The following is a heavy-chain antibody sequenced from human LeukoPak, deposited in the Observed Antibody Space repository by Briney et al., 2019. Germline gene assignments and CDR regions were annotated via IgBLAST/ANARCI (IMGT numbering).Heavy chain of an antibody. CDR1: GFTFDDYG. J-gene: IGHJ4*02. V-gene: IGHV3-20*04. D-gene: IGHD5-24*01. CDR2: INWNGGST. CDR3: ARDYFGGYNGYFDY. Sequence: GGSLRLSCAASGFTFDDYGMSWVRQAPGKGLEWVSGINWNGGSTGYADSVKGRFTISRDNAKNSLYLQMNSLRAEDTALFFCARDYFGGYNGYFDYWGQGTLVTVSS.